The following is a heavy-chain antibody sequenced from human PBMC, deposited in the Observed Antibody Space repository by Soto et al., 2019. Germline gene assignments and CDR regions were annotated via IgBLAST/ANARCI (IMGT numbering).Heavy chain of an antibody. CDR1: RYTFTSYD. V-gene: IGHV1-8*01. CDR3: ARRAETNGWNGFGADKYYFDF. D-gene: IGHD1-1*01. Sequence: ASGKVSFKASRYTFTSYDIYWVRQATGQGLEWMGWMNPNTGNSGYAQKFQGRVTMTSDTSISTAHMELSSLRSEDTAVYYCARRAETNGWNGFGADKYYFDFWGQGTLVTVSS. J-gene: IGHJ4*02. CDR2: MNPNTGNS.